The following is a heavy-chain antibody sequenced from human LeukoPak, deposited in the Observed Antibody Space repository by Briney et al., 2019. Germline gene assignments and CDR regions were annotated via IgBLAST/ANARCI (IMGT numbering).Heavy chain of an antibody. CDR3: AREGQLLYVDASDI. CDR1: GGSISSHY. V-gene: IGHV4-59*11. J-gene: IGHJ3*02. Sequence: SETLSLTCTVSGGSISSHYWSWIRQPPGKGLEWIGYIYYSGSTNYNPSLKSRVTLSVDTSKNQFSLKLSSVTAADTAVYYCAREGQLLYVDASDIWGQGTMVTVSS. D-gene: IGHD2-2*02. CDR2: IYYSGST.